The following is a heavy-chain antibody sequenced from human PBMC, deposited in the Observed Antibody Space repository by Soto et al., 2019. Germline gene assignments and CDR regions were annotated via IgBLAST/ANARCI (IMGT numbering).Heavy chain of an antibody. CDR3: TKNYYFDS. Sequence: VQLLESGGGLVQPGGSLRLSCAASGFTFSNYAMSWVRQAPGKALEWVSSINIVGGNTNYADSVRGRFTMSRDDSKNTEFLQMNSLRAEDTAIYYCTKNYYFDSWGQGTLVTVSS. J-gene: IGHJ4*02. V-gene: IGHV3-23*01. CDR2: INIVGGNT. CDR1: GFTFSNYA.